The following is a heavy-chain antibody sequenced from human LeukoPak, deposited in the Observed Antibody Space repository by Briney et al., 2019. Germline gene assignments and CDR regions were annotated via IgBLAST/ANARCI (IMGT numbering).Heavy chain of an antibody. Sequence: GGSLRLSCAASGFTVSSNYMSWVRQAPGKGLEWVSVIYSGGSTYYADSVKGRFTISRDNSKNTLYLQMNSLRAEDTAVYYCARDQPGDYYFDYWGQGTLVTVSS. J-gene: IGHJ4*02. V-gene: IGHV3-66*01. CDR2: IYSGGST. D-gene: IGHD2-21*02. CDR3: ARDQPGDYYFDY. CDR1: GFTVSSNY.